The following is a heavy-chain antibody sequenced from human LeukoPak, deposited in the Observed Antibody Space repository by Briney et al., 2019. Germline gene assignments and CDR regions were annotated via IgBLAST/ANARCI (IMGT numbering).Heavy chain of an antibody. D-gene: IGHD4-17*01. Sequence: SETLSLTCTVSGGSISSYHWSWIRQPPGKGLEWIGRIYTSGSTNYNPSLKSRVTMSVDTSKNQFSLKLSSVTAADPAVYYCARAPRPDYGDYFDYWGQGTLVTVSS. J-gene: IGHJ4*02. CDR1: GGSISSYH. V-gene: IGHV4-4*07. CDR3: ARAPRPDYGDYFDY. CDR2: IYTSGST.